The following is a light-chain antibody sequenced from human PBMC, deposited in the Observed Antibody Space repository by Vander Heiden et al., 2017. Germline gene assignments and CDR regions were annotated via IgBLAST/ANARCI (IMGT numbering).Light chain of an antibody. CDR1: QDISNF. J-gene: IGKJ3*01. CDR2: DAS. CDR3: QQYDNLPST. V-gene: IGKV1-33*01. Sequence: DIQMTQSPSSLSASVGDTVTITCQASQDISNFLIWYQQKPGKAPNLVIYDASKLETGVPSRFSGSGFGTDFTFTINSLQPEDIATYYCQQYDNLPSTFGHGTKVDF.